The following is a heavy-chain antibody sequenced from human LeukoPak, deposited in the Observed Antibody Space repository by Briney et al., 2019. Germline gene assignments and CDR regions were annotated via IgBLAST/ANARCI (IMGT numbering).Heavy chain of an antibody. CDR1: GGSISSNNW. CDR3: AREDSNYGGFDY. D-gene: IGHD4-11*01. V-gene: IGHV4-4*02. J-gene: IGHJ4*02. Sequence: PSGTLSLTCAVSGGSISSNNWWSWVRQPPGRGLEWIGEIYHSGSTTYNPSLKSRVTVSVDKSKNQFSLELSSVAAADTAVYFCAREDSNYGGFDYWGQGTLVTVSS. CDR2: IYHSGST.